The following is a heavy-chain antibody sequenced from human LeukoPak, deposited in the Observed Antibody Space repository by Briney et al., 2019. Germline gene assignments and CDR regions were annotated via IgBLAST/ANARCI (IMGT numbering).Heavy chain of an antibody. CDR1: GYTLTTHD. CDR3: VRTPPNWGFDY. J-gene: IGHJ4*02. CDR2: MSPNSGDT. D-gene: IGHD7-27*01. V-gene: IGHV1-8*01. Sequence: ASVKVSCKASGYTLTTHDINWVRQATGQGLEWLGWMSPNSGDTGYAQKFQGKVTMTSDSSISTAYMELSSLRSEDTAIYYCVRTPPNWGFDYWGQGTLVTVSS.